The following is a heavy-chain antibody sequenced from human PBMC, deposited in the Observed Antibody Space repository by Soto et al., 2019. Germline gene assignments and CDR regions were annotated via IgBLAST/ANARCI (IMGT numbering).Heavy chain of an antibody. CDR1: GYTFTSYG. Sequence: QVQLVQSGAEVKKPGASVKVSCKASGYTFTSYGISWLRQSPGQVLKWMGWISAYNGNTNYAQKLQGRVNMTTNTATSTAYMEMRSLRSDDTAVYYCARVFGSEVLEWEAAFDIWGQGTMVTVSS. D-gene: IGHD3-3*01. J-gene: IGHJ3*02. V-gene: IGHV1-18*01. CDR2: ISAYNGNT. CDR3: ARVFGSEVLEWEAAFDI.